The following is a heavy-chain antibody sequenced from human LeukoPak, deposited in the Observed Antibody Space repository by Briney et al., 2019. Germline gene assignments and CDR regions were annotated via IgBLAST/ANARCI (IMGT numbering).Heavy chain of an antibody. Sequence: GGSLRLSCAASEFTFGSYWMSWVRQAPGKGLEWVGRTRNKARSYTTDYAASVKGRFTISRDASKNSVYLQMNSLKTEDTAVYYCARTYYDILTGIRDFDYWGQGTLVTVSS. V-gene: IGHV3-72*01. D-gene: IGHD3-9*01. CDR1: EFTFGSYW. J-gene: IGHJ4*02. CDR2: TRNKARSYTT. CDR3: ARTYYDILTGIRDFDY.